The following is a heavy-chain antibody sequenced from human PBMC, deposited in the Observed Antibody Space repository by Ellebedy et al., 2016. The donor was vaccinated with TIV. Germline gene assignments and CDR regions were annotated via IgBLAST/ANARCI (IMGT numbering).Heavy chain of an antibody. CDR2: IKQDGSVK. D-gene: IGHD3-10*01. Sequence: GESLKISCAASGFTFSSYWMHWVRQAPGKGLEWVANIKQDGSVKKYVNSVKGRFTISRDNAKNSLFLQMNSLRAEDTALYYCVTSYVAFGGYWGQGTLVTVSS. CDR1: GFTFSSYW. J-gene: IGHJ4*02. V-gene: IGHV3-7*01. CDR3: VTSYVAFGGY.